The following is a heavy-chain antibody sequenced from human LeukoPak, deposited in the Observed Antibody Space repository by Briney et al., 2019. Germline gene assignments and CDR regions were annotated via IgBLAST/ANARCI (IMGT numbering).Heavy chain of an antibody. CDR1: GFTFSDYY. CDR3: ARRAAAGRCCDY. Sequence: PGGSLRLSCAVSGFTFSDYYMSWIRQAPGKGLEWVSYISSGGSTISHADSVKGRFTLSRDNAENSLCLQMNSLRAEDTAVYYCARRAAAGRCCDYWGQGTLVTV. CDR2: ISSGGSTI. V-gene: IGHV3-11*01. J-gene: IGHJ4*02. D-gene: IGHD6-13*01.